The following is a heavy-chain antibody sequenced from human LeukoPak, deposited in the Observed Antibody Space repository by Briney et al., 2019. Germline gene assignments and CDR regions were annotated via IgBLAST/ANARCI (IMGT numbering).Heavy chain of an antibody. D-gene: IGHD3-3*01. J-gene: IGHJ6*03. CDR1: GFTVSSNY. Sequence: PGGSLRLSCAASGFTVSSNYMSWVRQAPGKGLEWVSVIYSGGSTYYADSVKGRFTISRDNSKNTLYLQMNSLRAEDTAVYYCARDLGARWSSRLYYYYYMDVWGKGTTVTVSS. V-gene: IGHV3-53*01. CDR3: ARDLGARWSSRLYYYYYMDV. CDR2: IYSGGST.